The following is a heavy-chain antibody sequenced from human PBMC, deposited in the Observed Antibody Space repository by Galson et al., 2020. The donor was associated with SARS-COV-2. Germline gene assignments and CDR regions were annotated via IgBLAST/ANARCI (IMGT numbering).Heavy chain of an antibody. D-gene: IGHD1-26*01. CDR2: IYSGGST. J-gene: IGHJ4*02. Sequence: GESLKIPCAASGFTVSSNYMSWVRQAPGKGLEWVSVIYSGGSTYYADSVKGRFTISRDNSKNALYLQMNSLGAEDTAVYYCVREVGAVIDYWGQGTLVTVSS. V-gene: IGHV3-53*01. CDR3: VREVGAVIDY. CDR1: GFTVSSNY.